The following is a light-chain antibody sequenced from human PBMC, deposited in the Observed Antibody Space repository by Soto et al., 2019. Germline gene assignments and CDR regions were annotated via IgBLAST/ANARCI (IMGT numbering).Light chain of an antibody. J-gene: IGKJ3*01. Sequence: ESVLTQSPGTLSMSPGERATLSCRARQSVSRNYSAWYQQKPGQAPRLLIYGGSSRATGIPDRFSGSGSGTDFTLTISRLEPEDFAVYYCQQYGSSPFTFGPGTKVDIK. CDR3: QQYGSSPFT. V-gene: IGKV3-20*01. CDR1: QSVSRNY. CDR2: GGS.